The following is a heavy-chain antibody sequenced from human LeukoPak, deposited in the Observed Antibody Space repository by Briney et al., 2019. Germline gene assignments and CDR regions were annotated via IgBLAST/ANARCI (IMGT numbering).Heavy chain of an antibody. D-gene: IGHD5-12*01. Sequence: GGSLRLSCAASGFTFSSYAMHWVRQAPGEGLEWVAVISYDGSNKYYADSVKGRFTISRDNSKNTLYLQMNSLRAEDTAVYYCARGESLVTTIDYWGQGTLVTVSS. J-gene: IGHJ4*02. CDR2: ISYDGSNK. CDR1: GFTFSSYA. V-gene: IGHV3-30-3*01. CDR3: ARGESLVTTIDY.